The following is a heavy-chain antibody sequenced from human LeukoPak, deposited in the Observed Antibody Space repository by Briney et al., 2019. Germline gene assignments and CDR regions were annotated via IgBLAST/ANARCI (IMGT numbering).Heavy chain of an antibody. CDR1: GGSINNDRYY. D-gene: IGHD2-2*01. J-gene: IGHJ4*02. V-gene: IGHV4-31*03. CDR2: IYYNGDT. Sequence: PSETLSLTCTVSGGSINNDRYYWSWLRQLPGKGLEWIGYIYYNGDTFYNKSLKSRVTISLATSKNQFSPSLRSVTAADTAVYYCAKEGGQLLNIPFDSWGPGTLVTVSS. CDR3: AKEGGQLLNIPFDS.